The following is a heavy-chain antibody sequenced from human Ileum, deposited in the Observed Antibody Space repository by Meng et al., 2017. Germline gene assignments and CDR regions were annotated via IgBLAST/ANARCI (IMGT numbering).Heavy chain of an antibody. V-gene: IGHV4-39*01. Sequence: QLQRQESGPGLVKPSETLSLTCAVSGDSIRYSSYYWGWVRQPPGQGLEWIGSIYYNGNTYYSPSLKSRASISVDTSKNQFSLKLSSVTAADTAVYYCARPAVTTALGGFDYWGQGTLVTVSS. CDR1: GDSIRYSSYY. CDR2: IYYNGNT. J-gene: IGHJ4*02. D-gene: IGHD3-16*01. CDR3: ARPAVTTALGGFDY.